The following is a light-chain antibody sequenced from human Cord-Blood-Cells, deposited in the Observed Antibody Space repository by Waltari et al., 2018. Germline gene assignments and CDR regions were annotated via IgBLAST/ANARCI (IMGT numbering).Light chain of an antibody. V-gene: IGLV2-23*01. J-gene: IGLJ3*02. CDR1: SSDVGSYNL. CDR2: EGS. CDR3: CSYAGSSTWV. Sequence: QSALTQTASVSGSPGQSLTIPCPGTSSDVGSYNLVPWYQPHPGKAPKLMIYEGSKRPSGVSNRFSGSKSGNTASLTISGLQAEDEADYYCCSYAGSSTWVFGGGTKLTVL.